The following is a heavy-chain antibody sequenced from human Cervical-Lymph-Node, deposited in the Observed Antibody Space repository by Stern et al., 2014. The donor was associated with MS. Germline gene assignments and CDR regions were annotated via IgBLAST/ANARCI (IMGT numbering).Heavy chain of an antibody. D-gene: IGHD6-13*01. Sequence: EDQLVESGAEVKKPGESLKISCKGSGYSFTSYWIGWVRQMPGKGLEWRGIIYPGDSDTRYSPSFQGQVTISADKSISTAYLQWSSLKASDTAMYYCARHGSIAAAGNWFDPWGQGTLVTVSS. CDR3: ARHGSIAAAGNWFDP. CDR1: GYSFTSYW. CDR2: IYPGDSDT. V-gene: IGHV5-51*01. J-gene: IGHJ5*02.